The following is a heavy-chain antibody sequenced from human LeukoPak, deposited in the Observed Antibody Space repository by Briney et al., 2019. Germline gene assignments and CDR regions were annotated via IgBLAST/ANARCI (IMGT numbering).Heavy chain of an antibody. V-gene: IGHV3-23*01. CDR2: I. Sequence: GRSLRLSCAASGFTFSSYGMHWVRQAPGKGLEWVSAIKGRFTISRDNSKNTLYLQMSSLRAEDTAVYYCAKDRRPDPEGVLEDNWFDPWGQGTLVTVSS. CDR3: AKDRRPDPEGVLEDNWFDP. D-gene: IGHD1-1*01. CDR1: GFTFSSYG. J-gene: IGHJ5*02.